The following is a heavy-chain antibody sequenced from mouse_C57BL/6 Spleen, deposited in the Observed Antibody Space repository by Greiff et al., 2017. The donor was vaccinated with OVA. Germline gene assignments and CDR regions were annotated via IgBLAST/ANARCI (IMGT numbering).Heavy chain of an antibody. CDR2: ISYSGST. J-gene: IGHJ4*01. D-gene: IGHD3-2*02. CDR1: GYPITSDY. V-gene: IGHV3-8*01. CDR3: ARVDSSGLYYAMDY. Sequence: DVHLVESGPGLAKPSQPLSLTCSVTGYPITSDYWNWIRKFPGTKLEYMGYISYSGSTYYNPSLKSRISITRDTSKNQYYLQLNSVTTEDTATYYCARVDSSGLYYAMDYWGQGTSVTVSS.